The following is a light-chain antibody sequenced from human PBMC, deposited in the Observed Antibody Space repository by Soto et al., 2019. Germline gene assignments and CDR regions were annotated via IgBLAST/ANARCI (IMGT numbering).Light chain of an antibody. Sequence: EIVLTQSPGTLSLSPGERATLSCRASQSVSKMYLAWYQQKPGQAPRLLIYGASSRATGIPDRFSGSGSGTDFTLTISRLEPEDFAVYYCQQYGSSPSWTFGQGTKVDIK. CDR3: QQYGSSPSWT. V-gene: IGKV3-20*01. CDR2: GAS. J-gene: IGKJ1*01. CDR1: QSVSKMY.